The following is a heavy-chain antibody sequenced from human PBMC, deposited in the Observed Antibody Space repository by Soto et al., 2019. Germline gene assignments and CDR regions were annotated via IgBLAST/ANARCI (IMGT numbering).Heavy chain of an antibody. CDR2: MEPSSGKT. V-gene: IGHV1-8*01. CDR3: ARGVTAGVDY. J-gene: IGHJ4*02. CDR1: GYSFTSLD. Sequence: ASVKVSCKASGYSFTSLDINWVRQTAGQGLEWMGWMEPSSGKTGYAQKFHDRVTMTSDTSVNTAYMELTTLTSDDTAFYYCARGVTAGVDYWGQGTLVTVSS. D-gene: IGHD1-26*01.